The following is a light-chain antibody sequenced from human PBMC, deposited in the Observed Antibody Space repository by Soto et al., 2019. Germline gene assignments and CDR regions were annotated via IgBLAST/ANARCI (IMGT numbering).Light chain of an antibody. CDR2: EVS. CDR3: SSYTSSSIDYV. CDR1: SSDVGGYNY. J-gene: IGLJ1*01. V-gene: IGLV2-14*01. Sequence: QSALTQPASVSGSPGQSITISCTGTSSDVGGYNYVSWYQQHPGKAPKLMIYEVSNRPSGVSNRFSGSKSGNTASLTISGLQAEDEDDYYCSSYTSSSIDYVFGTGTKLTV.